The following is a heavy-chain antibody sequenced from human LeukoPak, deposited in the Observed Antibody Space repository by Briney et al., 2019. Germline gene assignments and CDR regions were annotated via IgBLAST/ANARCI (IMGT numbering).Heavy chain of an antibody. CDR2: IYPGDSDT. V-gene: IGHV5-51*01. Sequence: GESLKICCKCSGYSFTSYWIGWVRQMPGKGLEVIGIIYPGDSDTRYSPSFQGQVTISADQSISTAYLQWSSLKASDTAMYYCASQLTPFDCSGGSCYSRMDAFDIWGQGTMVTVSS. J-gene: IGHJ3*02. CDR3: ASQLTPFDCSGGSCYSRMDAFDI. CDR1: GYSFTSYW. D-gene: IGHD2-15*01.